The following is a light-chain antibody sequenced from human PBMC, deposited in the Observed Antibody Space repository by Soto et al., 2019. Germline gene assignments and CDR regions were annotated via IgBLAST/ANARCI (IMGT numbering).Light chain of an antibody. CDR2: DVS. J-gene: IGLJ3*02. Sequence: QSVLTQPRSVSASPGQSVTISCTGTRSDVGGYKYVAWYQQHPGTVPKLVIYDVSKRPSGVPDRFSGSKSGNAASLTISGLQAEDEADYYCSSYAGTYTWVFGGGTQLTV. CDR1: RSDVGGYKY. V-gene: IGLV2-11*01. CDR3: SSYAGTYTWV.